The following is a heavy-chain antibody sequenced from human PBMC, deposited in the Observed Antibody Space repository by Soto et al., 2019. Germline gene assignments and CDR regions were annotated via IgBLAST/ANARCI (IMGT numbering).Heavy chain of an antibody. CDR2: IMPVFPTP. Sequence: QVQLVQSGAEVKKPGSSVKVSCKTSGGTFRTSAISWVRQAPGQGLEWMGGIMPVFPTPDYAQKFQGRVTVTRDTSINTAYMELSSLRSEDTAVYYCARGSMWFGGYGMDVWGQGTTVTVSS. CDR1: GGTFRTSA. CDR3: ARGSMWFGGYGMDV. V-gene: IGHV1-69*05. J-gene: IGHJ6*02. D-gene: IGHD3-10*01.